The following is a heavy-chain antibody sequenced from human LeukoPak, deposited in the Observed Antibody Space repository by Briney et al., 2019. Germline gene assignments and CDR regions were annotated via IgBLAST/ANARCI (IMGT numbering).Heavy chain of an antibody. Sequence: PGGSLRLSCAVPGLTFSSYSMNWVRQAPGKGLEWVSSISSSSSYIYYADSVKGRFTISRDNAKNSLYLQMNSLRVEDTAVYYCARDQLGNQLHLFDYWGQGTLVTVSS. V-gene: IGHV3-21*01. CDR3: ARDQLGNQLHLFDY. CDR2: ISSSSSYI. J-gene: IGHJ4*02. CDR1: GLTFSSYS. D-gene: IGHD2-2*01.